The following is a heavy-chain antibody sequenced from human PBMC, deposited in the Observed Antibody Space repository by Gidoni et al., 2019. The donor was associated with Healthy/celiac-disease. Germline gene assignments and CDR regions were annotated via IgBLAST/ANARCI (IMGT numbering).Heavy chain of an antibody. CDR3: AREYCSSTSCYTNYYYGMDV. D-gene: IGHD2-2*02. Sequence: QVQLVQSGAEVKKPGSSVKVSCKASGGTFSSYAISWVRQAPGQGLEWMGGIIPIFGTANYAQKFQGRVTITADESTSTAYMELSSLRSEDTAVYYCAREYCSSTSCYTNYYYGMDVWGQGTTVTVSS. J-gene: IGHJ6*02. CDR1: GGTFSSYA. CDR2: IIPIFGTA. V-gene: IGHV1-69*01.